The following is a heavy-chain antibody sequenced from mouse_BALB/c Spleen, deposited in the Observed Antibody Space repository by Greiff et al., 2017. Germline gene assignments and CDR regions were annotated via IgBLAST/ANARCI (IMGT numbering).Heavy chain of an antibody. CDR2: ISSGGGST. CDR3: ARHRYYAMDY. CDR1: GFAFSSYD. V-gene: IGHV5-12-1*01. J-gene: IGHJ4*01. Sequence: EVNVVESGGGLVKPGGSLKLSCAASGFAFSSYDMSWVRQTPEKRLEWVAYISSGGGSTYSPDTVKGRFTISRDNAKNTLYLQMSSLKSEDTAMYYCARHRYYAMDYWGQGTSVTVSS.